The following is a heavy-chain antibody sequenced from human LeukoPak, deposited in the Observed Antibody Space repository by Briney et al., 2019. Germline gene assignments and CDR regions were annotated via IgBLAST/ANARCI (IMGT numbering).Heavy chain of an antibody. J-gene: IGHJ6*02. CDR3: ARLSPLERTGSSYYHALDV. D-gene: IGHD1-1*01. CDR1: GGSISSYY. V-gene: IGHV4-59*01. CDR2: THHSGKT. Sequence: KPSETLSLTCTVSGGSISSYYWSWIRQPSGQGLDWIGYTHHSGKTNYNPSLQSRVSISIDTSKNQFSLKLTSVTAADTAVYYCARLSPLERTGSSYYHALDVWGQGTTVTVSS.